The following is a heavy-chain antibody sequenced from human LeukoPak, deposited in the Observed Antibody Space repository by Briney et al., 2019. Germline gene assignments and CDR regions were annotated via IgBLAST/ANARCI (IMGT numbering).Heavy chain of an antibody. Sequence: PGGSLRLSCAASGFTFSSYGMHWVRQAPGKGLEWVAFIRYDGSNKYYADSVKGRFTISRDNSKNTLYLQMNGLRAEDTAVYYCAKGTYSSSSDWGQGTLVTVSS. CDR1: GFTFSSYG. D-gene: IGHD6-6*01. V-gene: IGHV3-30*02. CDR3: AKGTYSSSSD. CDR2: IRYDGSNK. J-gene: IGHJ4*02.